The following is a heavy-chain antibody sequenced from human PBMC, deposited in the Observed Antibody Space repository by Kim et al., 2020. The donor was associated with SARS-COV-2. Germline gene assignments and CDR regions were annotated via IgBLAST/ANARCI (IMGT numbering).Heavy chain of an antibody. J-gene: IGHJ4*02. CDR2: T. Sequence: TYYAASVQGRFTIPRDNSKNTLYLQMNSLRAEDTATYYCAKGGYTYSSFDYWGQGTLVTVSS. D-gene: IGHD5-18*01. V-gene: IGHV3-23*01. CDR3: AKGGYTYSSFDY.